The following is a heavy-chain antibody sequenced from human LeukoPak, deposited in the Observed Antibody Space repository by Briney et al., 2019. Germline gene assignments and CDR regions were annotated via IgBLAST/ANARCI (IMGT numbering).Heavy chain of an antibody. V-gene: IGHV4-34*01. J-gene: IGHJ4*02. CDR1: GGSFSGYY. Sequence: SETLSLTCAVYGGSFSGYYWSWIRQPPGKGQEWIGEINHSGSTNYNPSLKSRVTISVDTSKNQFSLKLRYVTAADTAVYYCARSSSWQAHLGYWGQGTLVTVSS. CDR3: ARSSSWQAHLGY. CDR2: INHSGST. D-gene: IGHD6-13*01.